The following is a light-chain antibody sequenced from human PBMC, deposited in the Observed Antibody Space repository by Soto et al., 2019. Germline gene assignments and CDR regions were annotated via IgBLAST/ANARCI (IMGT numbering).Light chain of an antibody. Sequence: QSALTQPASVSGSPGQSITISCTGTSSDVGGYNYVSWYQQLPGKAPKLMIYDVSNRPSGVSNRFSGSKSGNTASLTISGLQAEDEADYYCSSYTSSSTLYVVFGGGTKVTVL. CDR2: DVS. CDR3: SSYTSSSTLYVV. V-gene: IGLV2-14*01. J-gene: IGLJ2*01. CDR1: SSDVGGYNY.